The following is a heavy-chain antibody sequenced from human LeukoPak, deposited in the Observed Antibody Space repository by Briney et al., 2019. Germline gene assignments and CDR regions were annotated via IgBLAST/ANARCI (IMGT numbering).Heavy chain of an antibody. CDR2: ISYDGSNK. CDR3: ARDRQYNFDY. D-gene: IGHD1-14*01. Sequence: PGGSLRLSCAASGFTFSSYGMHWVRQAPGKELEWVAVISYDGSNKYYADSVKGRFTISRDNSKNTLYLQMNSLRAEDTAVYYCARDRQYNFDYWGQGTLVTVSS. J-gene: IGHJ4*02. CDR1: GFTFSSYG. V-gene: IGHV3-30*03.